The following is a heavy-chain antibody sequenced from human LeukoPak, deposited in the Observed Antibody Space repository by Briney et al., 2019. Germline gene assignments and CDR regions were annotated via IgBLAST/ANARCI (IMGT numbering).Heavy chain of an antibody. Sequence: GGSLRLSCAASGFTFSTFAMIWVRQPPGKGLEWVSSIFPSGGEIHYADSVRGRFTISRDNSKSTLSLQMNSLRAEDTAIYYCATYKQVLLPFESWGQGTLVTVSS. CDR2: IFPSGGEI. CDR3: ATYKQVLLPFES. J-gene: IGHJ4*02. D-gene: IGHD2-8*02. CDR1: GFTFSTFA. V-gene: IGHV3-23*01.